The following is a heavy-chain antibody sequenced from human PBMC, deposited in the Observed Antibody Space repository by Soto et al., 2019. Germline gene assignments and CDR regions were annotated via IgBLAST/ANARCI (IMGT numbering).Heavy chain of an antibody. V-gene: IGHV4-30-2*01. CDR2: IYHSGST. CDR1: GGSISSGGYS. Sequence: PSETVSLTCAVSGGSISSGGYSWSWIRQPPGKGLEWIGYIYHSGSTYYNPSLKSRVTISVDRSKNQFSLKLSSVTAADTAVYYCARTMTTVTTIDYWGQGTLVAVSS. D-gene: IGHD4-17*01. CDR3: ARTMTTVTTIDY. J-gene: IGHJ4*02.